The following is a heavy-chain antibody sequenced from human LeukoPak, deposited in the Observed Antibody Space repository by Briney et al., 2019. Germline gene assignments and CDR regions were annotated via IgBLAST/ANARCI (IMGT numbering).Heavy chain of an antibody. CDR1: GFTFSSYS. Sequence: GGSLRLSCAASGFTFSSYSMNWVRQAPGEGLEWVSYISSSSSTIYYADSVKGRFTISRDNAKNSLYLQMNSLRAEDTAVYYCAREGPSSGYPVDYWGQGTLVTVSS. V-gene: IGHV3-48*04. J-gene: IGHJ4*02. CDR3: AREGPSSGYPVDY. CDR2: ISSSSSTI. D-gene: IGHD6-19*01.